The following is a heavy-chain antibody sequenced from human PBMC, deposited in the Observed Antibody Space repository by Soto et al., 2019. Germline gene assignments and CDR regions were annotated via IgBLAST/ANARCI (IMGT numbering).Heavy chain of an antibody. J-gene: IGHJ4*02. Sequence: NPSETLSLTCTVSGGSISNGDYYWSWIRQHPGKGLEWIGYIYYSGSTYYNPSLESRGTISLDTSKNQFSLNLSSVTAADTAVYYCARDGSYGSGSSPHADWGQGTLVTAPQ. V-gene: IGHV4-31*03. CDR3: ARDGSYGSGSSPHAD. D-gene: IGHD3-10*01. CDR1: GGSISNGDYY. CDR2: IYYSGST.